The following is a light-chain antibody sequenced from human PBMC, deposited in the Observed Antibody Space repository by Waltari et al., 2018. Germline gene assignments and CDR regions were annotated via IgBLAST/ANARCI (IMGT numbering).Light chain of an antibody. V-gene: IGKV1-39*01. CDR2: GAS. Sequence: DIQMTQSPSSLSASVGDRVTITCRASQSISSYLNWYQQKPGKAPKLLIYGASSLRGGAPSRFSGSRSGTDFTLTISSLQPEDFACYYCQQTSSSPLTFGPGTKLDIK. CDR1: QSISSY. J-gene: IGKJ3*01. CDR3: QQTSSSPLT.